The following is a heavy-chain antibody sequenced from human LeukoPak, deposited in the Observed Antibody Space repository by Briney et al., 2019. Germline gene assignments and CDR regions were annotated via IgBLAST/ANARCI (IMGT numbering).Heavy chain of an antibody. D-gene: IGHD6-6*01. J-gene: IGHJ5*02. Sequence: SQTLSLTCAISGDSVSSNSAACNWIKHSLSRGLEWLGRTYYRSKWYTDYAVSVKSRITIKPDTSKNQFSLQLNTVTPEDTAVYYCARKSRSSGTSSDPWGQGTLVTVSS. CDR1: GDSVSSNSAA. CDR3: ARKSRSSGTSSDP. V-gene: IGHV6-1*01. CDR2: TYYRSKWYT.